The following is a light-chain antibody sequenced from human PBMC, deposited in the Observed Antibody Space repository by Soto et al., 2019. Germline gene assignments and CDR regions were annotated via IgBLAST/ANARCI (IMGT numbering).Light chain of an antibody. Sequence: QSVLTQPPSVSAAPGQTVTISCSGSSSNIGNNYVSWYQQLPGTAPKLLIYDNNQRPSGIPDRFSGSKSGTSATLGITGLQTGDEADYYCGTWDNSLSAYVFGTGTKVTVL. J-gene: IGLJ1*01. V-gene: IGLV1-51*01. CDR3: GTWDNSLSAYV. CDR2: DNN. CDR1: SSNIGNNY.